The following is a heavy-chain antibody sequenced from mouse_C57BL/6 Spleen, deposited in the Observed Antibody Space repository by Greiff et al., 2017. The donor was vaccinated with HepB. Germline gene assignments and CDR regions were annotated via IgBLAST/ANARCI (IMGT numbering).Heavy chain of an antibody. CDR2: IYPRSGNT. CDR1: GYTFTSYG. CDR3: ARGVDDYDGGYFDY. J-gene: IGHJ2*01. D-gene: IGHD2-4*01. Sequence: VQLQQSGAELARPGASVKLSCKASGYTFTSYGISWVKQRTGQGLEWIGEIYPRSGNTYYNEKFKGKATLTADKSSSTAYMELRSLTSEDSAVYFCARGVDDYDGGYFDYWGQGTTLTVSS. V-gene: IGHV1-81*01.